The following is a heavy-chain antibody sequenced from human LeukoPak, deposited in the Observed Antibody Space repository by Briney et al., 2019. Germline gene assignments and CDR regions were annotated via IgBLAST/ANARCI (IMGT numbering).Heavy chain of an antibody. J-gene: IGHJ4*02. D-gene: IGHD4-17*01. CDR2: IYPGDSDT. CDR3: ARGPPTVTPGYFDY. Sequence: ESLMISCNGFGYSFTSYWIGRVRQMPGQGLEWMGIIYPGDSDTRYSPSFQGQVTISADKSISTAYLQWSSLKASDTAMYYCARGPPTVTPGYFDYWGQGTLVTVSS. V-gene: IGHV5-51*01. CDR1: GYSFTSYW.